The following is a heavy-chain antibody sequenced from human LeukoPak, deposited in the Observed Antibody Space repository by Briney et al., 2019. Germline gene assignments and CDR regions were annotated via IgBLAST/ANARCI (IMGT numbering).Heavy chain of an antibody. CDR3: ARLRDLYNIFDY. J-gene: IGHJ4*02. Sequence: SEALSLTCTVSGGSISNSYWSWIRQPPGKGLEWCGYIYNSGSTNYNPSLNSRVTISIDTSKNQFSLKLSSVTAADTAVYYCARLRDLYNIFDYWGQGTLVTVSS. CDR1: GGSISNSY. V-gene: IGHV4-59*12. D-gene: IGHD1-1*01. CDR2: IYNSGST.